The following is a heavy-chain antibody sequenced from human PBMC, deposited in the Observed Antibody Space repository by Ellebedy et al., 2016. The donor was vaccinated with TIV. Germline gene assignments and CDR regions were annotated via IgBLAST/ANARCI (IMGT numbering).Heavy chain of an antibody. Sequence: GGSLRLXXAASGFTFSNYGMSWVRQAPGKGLEWVSTVTGNGGSTYYADSVKGRFTISRDNSKNTLYLQMDSLRAEDTAVYYCARDTGFYEFDPWGQGTLVTVSS. CDR3: ARDTGFYEFDP. V-gene: IGHV3-23*01. D-gene: IGHD3-3*01. J-gene: IGHJ5*02. CDR1: GFTFSNYG. CDR2: VTGNGGST.